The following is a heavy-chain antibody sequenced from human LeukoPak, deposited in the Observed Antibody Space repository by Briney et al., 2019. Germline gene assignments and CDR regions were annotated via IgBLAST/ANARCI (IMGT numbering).Heavy chain of an antibody. D-gene: IGHD6-13*01. Sequence: SETLSLTCTVSGGSISSYYWSWIRQPPAKGLEWIGYIYHSGSSNHNPSLKSRVTISVDTSKKQFSLKLSSVTAADTAVYYCARHGGRAAAGWGDNWFDPWGQGTLVTVSS. CDR1: GGSISSYY. V-gene: IGHV4-59*08. J-gene: IGHJ5*02. CDR2: IYHSGSS. CDR3: ARHGGRAAAGWGDNWFDP.